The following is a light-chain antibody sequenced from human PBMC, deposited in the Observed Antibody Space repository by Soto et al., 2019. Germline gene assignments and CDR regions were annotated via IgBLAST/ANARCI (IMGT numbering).Light chain of an antibody. CDR3: QQACRSPLT. Sequence: DIQMTQSPSSVAASVGDSVTITCRASQGMANWLAWYQQKPGKAPKLLIYAASTQRSGLTSRFSGSGSGPRFTLNIIISQREDFATYYCQQACRSPLTFGGGT. V-gene: IGKV1-12*01. J-gene: IGKJ4*01. CDR1: QGMANW. CDR2: AAS.